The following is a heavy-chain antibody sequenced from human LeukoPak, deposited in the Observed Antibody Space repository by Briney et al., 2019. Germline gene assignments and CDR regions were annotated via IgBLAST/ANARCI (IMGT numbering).Heavy chain of an antibody. CDR2: IWYDGSNK. CDR1: GFTFSSYG. V-gene: IGHV3-33*01. Sequence: GRSLRLSCAASGFTFSSYGMHWVRQAPGKGLEWVAVIWYDGSNKYYADSVKGRFTISRDNSKNTLYLQMNSLRAEDTAVYYCARGRAAAAVYYFDYWGQGTLVTVSS. CDR3: ARGRAAAAVYYFDY. D-gene: IGHD6-13*01. J-gene: IGHJ4*02.